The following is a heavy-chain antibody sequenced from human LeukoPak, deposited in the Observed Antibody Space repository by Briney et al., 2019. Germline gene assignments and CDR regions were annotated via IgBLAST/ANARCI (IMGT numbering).Heavy chain of an antibody. CDR3: ARGRGWYFDL. CDR2: ISSSSTTI. J-gene: IGHJ2*01. D-gene: IGHD3-10*01. Sequence: GGSLRLSCAASGFTFSSYSMNWVRQAPGKGLEWVSSISSSSTTIYYADSVKGRFTISRDNVKNSLYLQMNSLRDEDTGVYYCARGRGWYFDLWGRGTLVTVSS. CDR1: GFTFSSYS. V-gene: IGHV3-48*02.